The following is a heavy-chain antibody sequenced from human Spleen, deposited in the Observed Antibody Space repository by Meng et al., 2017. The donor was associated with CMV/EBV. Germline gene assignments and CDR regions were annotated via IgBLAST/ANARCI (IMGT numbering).Heavy chain of an antibody. CDR2: ISSTGNTI. D-gene: IGHD3-10*01. CDR1: GFTFSSYS. V-gene: IGHV3-48*04. CDR3: AREKIFGDYFDF. Sequence: GESLKISCAASGFTFSSYSMNWVRQAPGKGLEWVAYISSTGNTIYYADSVKDRFIISRDNAENSVYLQMNSLRVEDTAVYYCAREKIFGDYFDFWGQGALVTVS. J-gene: IGHJ4*02.